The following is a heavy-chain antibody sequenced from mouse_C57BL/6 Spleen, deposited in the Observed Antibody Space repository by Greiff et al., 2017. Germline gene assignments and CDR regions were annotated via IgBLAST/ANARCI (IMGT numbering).Heavy chain of an antibody. V-gene: IGHV1-54*01. CDR2: INPGSGGT. CDR1: GYALTNYL. CDR3: ARKTALGAMDY. J-gene: IGHJ4*01. Sequence: QVQLKESGAELVRPGTSVKVSCKASGYALTNYLIEWVKQRPGQGLEWIGVINPGSGGTNYNEKFKGKATLTADKSSSTAYMQLSSLTSEDSAVYFFARKTALGAMDYWGQGTSVTVSS. D-gene: IGHD3-2*01.